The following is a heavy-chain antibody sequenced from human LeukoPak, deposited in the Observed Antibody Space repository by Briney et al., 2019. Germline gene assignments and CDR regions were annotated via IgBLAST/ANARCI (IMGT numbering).Heavy chain of an antibody. CDR3: ARARYCTNGVCTYDY. CDR1: GGTFSSYA. Sequence: ASVKVSCKASGGTFSSYAISWVRQAPGQGLGWMGGIIPIFGTANYAQKFQGRVTITADKSTSTAYMELSSLRSEDTAVYYCARARYCTNGVCTYDYWGQGTLVTVSS. D-gene: IGHD2-8*01. J-gene: IGHJ4*02. CDR2: IIPIFGTA. V-gene: IGHV1-69*06.